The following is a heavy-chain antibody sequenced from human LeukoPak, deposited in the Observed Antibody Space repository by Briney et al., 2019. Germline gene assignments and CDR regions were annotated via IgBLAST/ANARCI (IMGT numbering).Heavy chain of an antibody. V-gene: IGHV3-53*01. CDR1: GFTFSSYG. D-gene: IGHD3-10*01. J-gene: IGHJ6*02. CDR3: ARDRVYYYYYYGMDV. CDR2: IYSGGST. Sequence: PGGSLRLSCAASGFTFSSYGMHWVRQAPGKGLEWVSVIYSGGSTYYADSVKGRFTISRDNSKNTLYLQMNSLRAEDTAVYYCARDRVYYYYYYGMDVWGQGTTVTVSS.